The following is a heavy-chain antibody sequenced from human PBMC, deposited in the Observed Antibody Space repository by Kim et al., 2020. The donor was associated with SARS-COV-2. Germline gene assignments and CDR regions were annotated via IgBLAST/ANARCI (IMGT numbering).Heavy chain of an antibody. CDR3: ARRAGQLGTPFDY. J-gene: IGHJ4*02. Sequence: NPSLKRRATISVDTSKNQFSLGLTSVTAADTAMYYCARRAGQLGTPFDYWGQGTLVTVSS. D-gene: IGHD6-13*01. V-gene: IGHV4-59*08.